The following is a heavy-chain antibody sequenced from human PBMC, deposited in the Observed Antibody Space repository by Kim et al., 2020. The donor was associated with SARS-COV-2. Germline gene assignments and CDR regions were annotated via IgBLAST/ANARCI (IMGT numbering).Heavy chain of an antibody. J-gene: IGHJ4*02. CDR3: ARDRDWREFDY. CDR2: IWYDGSNK. D-gene: IGHD1-1*01. V-gene: IGHV3-33*01. CDR1: GFTFSSYG. Sequence: GGSLRLSCAASGFTFSSYGMHWVRQAPGKGREWVAVIWYDGSNKYYADSVKGRFTISRDNSKNTLYLQMNSLRAEDTAVYYCARDRDWREFDYWGQGTLVTVSS.